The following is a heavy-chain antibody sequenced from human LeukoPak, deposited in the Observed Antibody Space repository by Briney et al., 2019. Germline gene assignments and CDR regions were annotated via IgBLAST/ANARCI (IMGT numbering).Heavy chain of an antibody. CDR1: GYTFTSYG. Sequence: ASVKVSCKASGYTFTSYGISWVRQAPGQGLEWMGWISAYNGNTNYAQKLQGRVTMTTDTSTSTAYMELSSLRSDDTAIYYCARLMAPVGKRSTPFNYWGQGTLVTVSS. CDR3: ARLMAPVGKRSTPFNY. CDR2: ISAYNGNT. V-gene: IGHV1-18*01. D-gene: IGHD2-2*01. J-gene: IGHJ4*02.